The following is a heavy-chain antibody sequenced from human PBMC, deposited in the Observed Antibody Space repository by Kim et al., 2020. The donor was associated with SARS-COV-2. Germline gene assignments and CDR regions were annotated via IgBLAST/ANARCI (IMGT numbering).Heavy chain of an antibody. J-gene: IGHJ4*02. CDR1: GGSISSSSYY. D-gene: IGHD3-9*01. CDR2: IYYSGST. Sequence: SETLSLTCTVSGGSISSSSYYWGWIRQPPGKGLEWIGSIYYSGSTYYNPSLKSRVTISVDTSKNQFSLKLSSVTAADTAVYYCARLGSCPRYFDWLLPNTIDYWGQGTLVTVSS. V-gene: IGHV4-39*01. CDR3: ARLGSCPRYFDWLLPNTIDY.